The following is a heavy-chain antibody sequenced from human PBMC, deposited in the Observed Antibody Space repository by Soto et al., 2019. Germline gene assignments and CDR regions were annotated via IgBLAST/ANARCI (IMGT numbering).Heavy chain of an antibody. V-gene: IGHV4-31*03. J-gene: IGHJ4*02. Sequence: QVQLQESGPGLVKPSQTLSLTCTVSGGSISSGGSYWSWIRQHPVKGLEWIGYIYYSGSTYYNPSLKRRVAISVDTSKNQFSLNLSSVTAADTAVYYSARDRSGYGDSLWGQGTLVTVSA. CDR3: ARDRSGYGDSL. D-gene: IGHD4-17*01. CDR1: GGSISSGGSY. CDR2: IYYSGST.